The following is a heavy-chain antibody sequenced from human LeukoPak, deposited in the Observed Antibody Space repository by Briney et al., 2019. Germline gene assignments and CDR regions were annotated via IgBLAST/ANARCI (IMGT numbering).Heavy chain of an antibody. D-gene: IGHD6-19*01. Sequence: GGSLRLSCAASGFTFSSYGMHWVRQAPGKGLEWVAVISYDGSNKYYADSVKGRFTISRDNSKNTLYLQVNSLRAEDTAVYYCANLAVAGGPFDYWGQGTLVTVSS. CDR1: GFTFSSYG. CDR3: ANLAVAGGPFDY. V-gene: IGHV3-30*18. CDR2: ISYDGSNK. J-gene: IGHJ4*02.